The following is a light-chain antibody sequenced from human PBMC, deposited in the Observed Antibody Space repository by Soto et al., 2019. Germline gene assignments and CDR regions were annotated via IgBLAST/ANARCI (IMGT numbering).Light chain of an antibody. CDR2: DAS. CDR1: QRISIW. Sequence: DIHMTQSPSTLSASVGDSVTITCRASQRISIWLAWYQQKPGKAPKVLIYDASSLVSGVPSRFRGSGSGTEFTLTISSLQPDDFATYYCQQDNGYSSWTFGQGTKVEIK. CDR3: QQDNGYSSWT. V-gene: IGKV1-5*01. J-gene: IGKJ1*01.